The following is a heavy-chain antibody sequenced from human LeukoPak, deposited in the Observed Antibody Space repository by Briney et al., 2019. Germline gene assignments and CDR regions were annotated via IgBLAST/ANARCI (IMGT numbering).Heavy chain of an antibody. V-gene: IGHV3-20*04. J-gene: IGHJ4*02. Sequence: GGSLRLSCAASGFTFYDYGMSWVRQAPGKGREWVFCINWNGCSTGYADSVKGRFTISRDNAKNSLYLQMNSLRAQDTALYYCAREDPEDLELRRVFDYWGQGTLVTVSS. CDR2: INWNGCST. CDR3: AREDPEDLELRRVFDY. D-gene: IGHD1-7*01. CDR1: GFTFYDYG.